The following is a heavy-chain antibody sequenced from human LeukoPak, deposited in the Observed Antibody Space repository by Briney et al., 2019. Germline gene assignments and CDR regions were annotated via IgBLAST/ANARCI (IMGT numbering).Heavy chain of an antibody. J-gene: IGHJ4*02. Sequence: GGSLRLSCAASGFTFSSYAMPWVRQAPGKGLEWVAVISYDGSNKYYADSVKGRFTISRDNSKNTLYLQMNSLRAEDTAVYYCAKVPSMVATFWELDYWGQGTLVTVSS. V-gene: IGHV3-30-3*01. CDR3: AKVPSMVATFWELDY. D-gene: IGHD5-12*01. CDR1: GFTFSSYA. CDR2: ISYDGSNK.